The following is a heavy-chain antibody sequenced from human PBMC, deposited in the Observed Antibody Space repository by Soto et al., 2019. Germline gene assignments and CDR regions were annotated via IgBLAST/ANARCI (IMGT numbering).Heavy chain of an antibody. D-gene: IGHD6-6*01. CDR1: GFTFSSYG. CDR3: AKGYSTSFDY. Sequence: GGSLRLSCAASGFTFSSYGMHWVRQAPGKGLEWVAVISYDGSNKYYADSVKGRFTISSDNSKNTLYLQMNGLRADDTAVYYCAKGYSTSFDYWGQGTPVTVSS. V-gene: IGHV3-30*18. CDR2: ISYDGSNK. J-gene: IGHJ4*02.